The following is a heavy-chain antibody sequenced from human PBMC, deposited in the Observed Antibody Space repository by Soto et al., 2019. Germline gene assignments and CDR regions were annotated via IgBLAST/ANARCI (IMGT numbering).Heavy chain of an antibody. CDR2: ISSSSSYI. CDR3: ARGSPYYDSSGYYPDY. Sequence: GGSLRLSCAASGFTFSSYSMNWVRQAPGKGLEWVSSISSSSSYIYYADSVKGRFTISRDNAKNSLYLQMNSLRAEDTAVYYCARGSPYYDSSGYYPDYWGQGTLVTVSS. J-gene: IGHJ4*02. CDR1: GFTFSSYS. V-gene: IGHV3-21*01. D-gene: IGHD3-22*01.